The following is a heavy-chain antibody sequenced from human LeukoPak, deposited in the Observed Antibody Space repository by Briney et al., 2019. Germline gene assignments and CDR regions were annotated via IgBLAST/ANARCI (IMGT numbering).Heavy chain of an antibody. D-gene: IGHD3-3*01. V-gene: IGHV4-59*11. CDR2: IYDSEST. CDR3: ARVLQNYYYLDV. Sequence: PSETLSLTCTVSGVSISSHYWSWVWQPPGKGLEWIGNIYDSESTHYKSSLKSRVTISVGTSKNQFSLRLRSVTAADTAVYYCARVLQNYYYLDVWGKGTTVTVSS. J-gene: IGHJ6*03. CDR1: GVSISSHY.